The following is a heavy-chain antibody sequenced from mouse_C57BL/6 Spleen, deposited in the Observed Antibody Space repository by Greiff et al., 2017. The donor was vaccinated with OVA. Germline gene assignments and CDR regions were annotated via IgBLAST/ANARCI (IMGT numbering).Heavy chain of an antibody. CDR1: GFTFSSYT. V-gene: IGHV5-9*01. CDR2: ISGGGGNT. CDR3: ARGGDYDPFAY. J-gene: IGHJ3*01. Sequence: EVQVVESGGGLVKPGGSLKLSCAASGFTFSSYTMSWVRQTPEKRLEWVATISGGGGNTYYPDSVKGRFTISRDNAKNTLYLQRSSLRSEDTALYYCARGGDYDPFAYWGQGTLVTVSA. D-gene: IGHD2-4*01.